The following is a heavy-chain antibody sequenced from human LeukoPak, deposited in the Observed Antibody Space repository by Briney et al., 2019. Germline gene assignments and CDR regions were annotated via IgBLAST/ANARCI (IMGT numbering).Heavy chain of an antibody. J-gene: IGHJ4*02. CDR1: GFTVSSNY. D-gene: IGHD1-26*01. Sequence: PGGSLRLSCAASGFTVSSNYMSWVRQAPGKGLEWVSVIYSGGSTYYADSVKGRFTISRDNSKNTLYLQMNSLRAENTAVCYCAKDLGARGVGATPSNWGQGTLVTVSS. V-gene: IGHV3-53*01. CDR2: IYSGGST. CDR3: AKDLGARGVGATPSN.